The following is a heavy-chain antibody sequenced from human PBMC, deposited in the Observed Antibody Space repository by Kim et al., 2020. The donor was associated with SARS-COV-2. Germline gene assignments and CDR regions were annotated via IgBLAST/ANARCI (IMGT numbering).Heavy chain of an antibody. CDR1: GGTFSSYA. Sequence: SVKVSCKASGGTFSSYAISWVRQAPGQGLEWMGGIIPIFGTANYAQKFQGRVTITADESTSTAYMELSSLRSEDTAVYYCAARRDGYNFFDYWGQGTLVTVSS. CDR2: IIPIFGTA. V-gene: IGHV1-69*13. J-gene: IGHJ4*02. D-gene: IGHD5-12*01. CDR3: AARRDGYNFFDY.